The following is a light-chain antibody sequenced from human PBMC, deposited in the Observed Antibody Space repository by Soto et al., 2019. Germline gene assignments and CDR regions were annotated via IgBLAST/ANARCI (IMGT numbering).Light chain of an antibody. V-gene: IGKV1-39*01. CDR1: QSISSY. CDR2: AAS. CDR3: QQSYSTLFT. J-gene: IGKJ3*01. Sequence: DIQLTQSPSSLSASVGDRVTITCRASQSISSYLNWYQQKPGKAPKLLIYAASSLQSGVPSRFSGSGSGTDFPLTISILQPEDFATYYCQQSYSTLFTFGPGTKVDI.